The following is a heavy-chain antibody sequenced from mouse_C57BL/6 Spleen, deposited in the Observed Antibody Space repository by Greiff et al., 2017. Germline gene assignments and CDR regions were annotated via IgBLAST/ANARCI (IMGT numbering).Heavy chain of an antibody. D-gene: IGHD2-5*01. Sequence: VQLQQPGTELVKPGASVKLSCKASGYTFTSYWMHWVKQRPGQGLEWIGNINPSNGGTNYNEKFKSKATLTVDKSSSTAYMQLSSLTSEDTAVYYCAREGGYYSNYGAYWGQGTLVTVSA. CDR3: AREGGYYSNYGAY. CDR1: GYTFTSYW. CDR2: INPSNGGT. J-gene: IGHJ3*01. V-gene: IGHV1-53*01.